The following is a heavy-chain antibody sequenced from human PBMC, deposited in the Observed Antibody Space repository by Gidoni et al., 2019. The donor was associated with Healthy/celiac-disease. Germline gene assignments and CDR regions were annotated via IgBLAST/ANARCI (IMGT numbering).Heavy chain of an antibody. CDR3: ARTDYGDYWYFDL. CDR1: GVSISSYY. CDR2: IYYSGST. J-gene: IGHJ2*01. Sequence: LSLTCTVSGVSISSYYWSWIRQPPGKGLEWIGYIYYSGSTNYNPSLKSRVTISVDTSKNQFSLKLSSVTAADTAVYYWARTDYGDYWYFDLWGRGTLVTVSS. V-gene: IGHV4-59*01. D-gene: IGHD4-17*01.